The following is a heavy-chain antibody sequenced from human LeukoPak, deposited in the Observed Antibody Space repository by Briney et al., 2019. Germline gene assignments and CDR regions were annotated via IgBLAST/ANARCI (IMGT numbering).Heavy chain of an antibody. CDR2: IKQDGSEK. CDR1: GFTFSSYS. Sequence: PGGSLRLSCAASGFTFSSYSMSWVRQAPGKGLEWVANIKQDGSEKYYVDSVKGRFTVSRDNAKNSLYLQMNSLRAEDTAVYYCASPVVAATGSDYWGQGTLVTVSS. CDR3: ASPVVAATGSDY. J-gene: IGHJ4*02. V-gene: IGHV3-7*01. D-gene: IGHD2-15*01.